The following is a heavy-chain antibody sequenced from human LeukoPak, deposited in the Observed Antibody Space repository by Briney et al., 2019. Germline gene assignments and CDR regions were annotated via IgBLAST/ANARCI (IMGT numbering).Heavy chain of an antibody. CDR2: SRNKASSYTT. CDR3: AKDRGYIYGHLK. J-gene: IGHJ4*01. CDR1: GFKFSDHY. D-gene: IGHD5-18*01. V-gene: IGHV3-72*01. Sequence: GGSQRLSCAASGFKFSDHYIDWVRQAPGKGLEWVGRSRNKASSYTTEYAASVEGRFTISRDVSESSLYLQMNSLRAEDTALYYCAKDRGYIYGHLKWGHGTLVTVSS.